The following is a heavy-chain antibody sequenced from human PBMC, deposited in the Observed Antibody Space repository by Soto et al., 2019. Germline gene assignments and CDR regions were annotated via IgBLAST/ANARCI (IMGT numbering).Heavy chain of an antibody. Sequence: PSETLSLTCTVSGGSISSGDYYWSWIRQPPGKGLEWIGYIYYSGSTYYNPSLKSRVTISVDTSKNQFSLKLSSVTAADTAVYYCARVLGYCSGGSCCSVRFDPWGQGTLVTVSS. CDR1: GGSISSGDYY. J-gene: IGHJ5*02. CDR3: ARVLGYCSGGSCCSVRFDP. V-gene: IGHV4-30-4*01. CDR2: IYYSGST. D-gene: IGHD2-15*01.